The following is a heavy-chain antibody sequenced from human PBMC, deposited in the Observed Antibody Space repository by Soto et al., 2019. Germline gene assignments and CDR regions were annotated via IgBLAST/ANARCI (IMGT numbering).Heavy chain of an antibody. CDR1: VFTFRNYA. J-gene: IGHJ6*02. CDR2: ISYDGGNK. D-gene: IGHD2-15*01. V-gene: IGHV3-30-3*01. Sequence: GGSLRLSCAASVFTFRNYAMHWVRQAPGKGLECVAVISYDGGNKFYRDYVKGRFTISRDNSKNTLYLQINSLRYEDTAVYYCARGDREDIAVVIGVRPGEYGVDVWGQGTTVTVSS. CDR3: ARGDREDIAVVIGVRPGEYGVDV.